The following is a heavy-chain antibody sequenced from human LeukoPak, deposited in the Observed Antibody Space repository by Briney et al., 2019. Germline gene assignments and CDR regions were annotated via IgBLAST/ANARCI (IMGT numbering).Heavy chain of an antibody. V-gene: IGHV3-48*02. CDR1: GFSFSTYS. J-gene: IGHJ4*02. D-gene: IGHD6-19*01. Sequence: GGSLRLSCAASGFSFSTYSMNWVRQAPGKGLEWLSYISSSGSPIYYADSVKGRFTISRDNAKNSLYLDMNSLRDEDTAVYYCATEDSGRSHWGQGTLVTVSS. CDR2: ISSSGSPI. CDR3: ATEDSGRSH.